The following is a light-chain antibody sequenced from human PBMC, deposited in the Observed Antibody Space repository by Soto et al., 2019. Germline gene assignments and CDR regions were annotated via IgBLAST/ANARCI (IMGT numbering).Light chain of an antibody. CDR3: QQYCSSPLT. J-gene: IGKJ4*01. Sequence: DIVLTQSPGTLSLSPGERATLSCRASQSVSSSYLAWYQQKPGQAPRLLIYGASIRATGIPDRFSGRGSGTDFPLTISRLEPEDFAVYYCQQYCSSPLTFGGGTKVEIK. CDR1: QSVSSSY. V-gene: IGKV3-20*01. CDR2: GAS.